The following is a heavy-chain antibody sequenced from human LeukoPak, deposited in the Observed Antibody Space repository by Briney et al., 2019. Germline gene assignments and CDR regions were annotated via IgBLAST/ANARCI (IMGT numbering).Heavy chain of an antibody. CDR1: GGSISSSSYY. D-gene: IGHD6-13*01. CDR2: IYYSGST. CDR3: ARNASGPIGYSHSESPFPFDY. V-gene: IGHV4-39*01. J-gene: IGHJ4*02. Sequence: SETLSLTCTVSGGSISSSSYYWGWIRQPPGKGLEWIGSIYYSGSTYYNPSLKGQVTISVDRSKNQFSLKLTSLTAPDPAGDYCARNASGPIGYSHSESPFPFDYRGPGTLVTVSS.